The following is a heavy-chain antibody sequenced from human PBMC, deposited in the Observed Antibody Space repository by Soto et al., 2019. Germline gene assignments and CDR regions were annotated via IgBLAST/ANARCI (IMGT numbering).Heavy chain of an antibody. V-gene: IGHV1-69*06. D-gene: IGHD3-10*01. J-gene: IGHJ6*02. CDR1: GGTFSSYA. CDR3: ARGLPYGSGKVLYGMDV. Sequence: QVQLVQSGAEVKKPGSSVKVSCKASGGTFSSYAISWVRQAPGQGLEWMGGIIPIFGTANYAQKFQGRVTITADKSTSTAYMELSSLRSEDTAVYYCARGLPYGSGKVLYGMDVWGQGTTVTVS. CDR2: IIPIFGTA.